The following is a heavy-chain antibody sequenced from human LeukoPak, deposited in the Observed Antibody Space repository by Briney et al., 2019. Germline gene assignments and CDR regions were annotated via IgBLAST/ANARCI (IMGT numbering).Heavy chain of an antibody. Sequence: GGSLRLSCAVSGFIFSQYSMNWVRQAPGKGLEWVSHIRSSSETFYADSVKGRFTISRDNARNSLYLQMNNLRGEDTAIYYCARDAGNSGYGCDLWGQGTLVTVSS. D-gene: IGHD5-12*01. CDR3: ARDAGNSGYGCDL. CDR1: GFIFSQYS. CDR2: IRSSSET. V-gene: IGHV3-48*01. J-gene: IGHJ5*02.